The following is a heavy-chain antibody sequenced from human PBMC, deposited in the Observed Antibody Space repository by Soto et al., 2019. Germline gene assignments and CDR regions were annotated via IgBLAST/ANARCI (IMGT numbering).Heavy chain of an antibody. V-gene: IGHV1-46*01. CDR2: INPSGGST. J-gene: IGHJ6*01. D-gene: IGHD3-16*02. CDR1: GYTFTSYY. CDR3: AVAVGFRWYDHSGLLYFRGQRYLVIVSAGM. Sequence: GSSVKLSCKASGYTFTSYYMHWVRQAPGQGLEWMGIINPSGGSTSYAQKFQGRVTMTRDTSTSTVYMELSSLRSEDTAVYDCAVAVGFRWYDHSGLLYFRGQRYLVIVSAGM.